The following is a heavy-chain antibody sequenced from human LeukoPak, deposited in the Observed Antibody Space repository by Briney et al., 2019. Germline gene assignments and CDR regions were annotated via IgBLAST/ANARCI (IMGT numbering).Heavy chain of an antibody. CDR1: GFTFSSCG. D-gene: IGHD2-15*01. CDR2: IWYDGSNK. Sequence: PGGSLRLSCAASGFTFSSCGMHWVRQAPGKGLEWVAVIWYDGSNKYYADSVKGRFTISRDNSKNTLYLQMNSLRAEDTAVYYCARDADGYCSGGSSFNWFDPWGQGTLVTVSS. CDR3: ARDADGYCSGGSSFNWFDP. V-gene: IGHV3-33*01. J-gene: IGHJ5*02.